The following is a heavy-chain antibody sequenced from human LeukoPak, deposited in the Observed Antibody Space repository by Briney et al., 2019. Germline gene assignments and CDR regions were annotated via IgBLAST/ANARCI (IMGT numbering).Heavy chain of an antibody. CDR3: ARMHYFDY. V-gene: IGHV3-48*02. CDR2: ISSSSSTI. Sequence: PGGSLRLSCAASGFTFRTYSMNWVRQVPGMGLEWVSYISSSSSTIFYADSVKGRFTISRDNAKNSLYLQMNSLRDEDTAVYYCARMHYFDYWGQGTLVTVSS. J-gene: IGHJ4*02. CDR1: GFTFRTYS.